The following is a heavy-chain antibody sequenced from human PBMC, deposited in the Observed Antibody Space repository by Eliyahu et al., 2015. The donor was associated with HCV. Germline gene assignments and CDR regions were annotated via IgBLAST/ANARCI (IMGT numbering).Heavy chain of an antibody. D-gene: IGHD5-18*01. Sequence: EVQLVESGGGLVXPGGSLRLSCAASGFTFXSYWMXWVRQAPGKGLXWVSRINSDGSSTSYADSVKGRFTISRDNAKNTLYLQMNSLRAEDTAVYYCARGYSETAMVTEAFGDYWGQGTLVTVSS. CDR1: GFTFXSYW. J-gene: IGHJ4*02. V-gene: IGHV3-74*01. CDR3: ARGYSETAMVTEAFGDY. CDR2: INSDGSST.